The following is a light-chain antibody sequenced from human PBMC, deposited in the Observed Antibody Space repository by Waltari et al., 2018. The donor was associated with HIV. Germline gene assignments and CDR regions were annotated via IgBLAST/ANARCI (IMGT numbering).Light chain of an antibody. Sequence: DIQMTQSPSTLSASVGDRVTITCRASHSITNWLAWYQQKPGKAPKLLISKTSSLESGVPSRFSGSGSGTEFTLTIIGLQPDDFATYYCQQYYSYPDTFGQGTRLEIK. V-gene: IGKV1-5*03. J-gene: IGKJ5*01. CDR1: HSITNW. CDR3: QQYYSYPDT. CDR2: KTS.